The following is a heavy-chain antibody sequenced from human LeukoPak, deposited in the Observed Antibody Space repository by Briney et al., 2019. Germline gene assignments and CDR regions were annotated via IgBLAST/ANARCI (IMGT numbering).Heavy chain of an antibody. J-gene: IGHJ4*02. CDR1: GYTFTSYD. CDR3: ARSRYSGSYVGYFDY. D-gene: IGHD1-26*01. Sequence: ASVKVSCKASGYTFTSYDINWVRQATGQGLEWMGWMNPNSANAGFAQKFQDRITLTRDTSINTAYMELTSLTSEDTAVYYCARSRYSGSYVGYFDYWGQGTLVTVSS. CDR2: MNPNSANA. V-gene: IGHV1-8*01.